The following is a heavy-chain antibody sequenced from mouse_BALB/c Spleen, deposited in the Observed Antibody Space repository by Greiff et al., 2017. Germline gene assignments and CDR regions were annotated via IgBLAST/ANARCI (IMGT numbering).Heavy chain of an antibody. J-gene: IGHJ1*01. Sequence: VQLQQSGPGLVQPSQSLSITCTVTGFSLTSYGVHWVRQSPGKGLEWLGVIWSGGSTDYNAAFISRLSISKDNSTSQVFFKMISLQANDTAIYYCARSLYGSSYWYFDVWGAGTTVTVSS. V-gene: IGHV2-2*02. CDR1: GFSLTSYG. CDR3: ARSLYGSSYWYFDV. CDR2: IWSGGST. D-gene: IGHD1-1*01.